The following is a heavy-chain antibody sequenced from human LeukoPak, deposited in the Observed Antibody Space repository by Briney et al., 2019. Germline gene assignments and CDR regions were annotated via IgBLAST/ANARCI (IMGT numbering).Heavy chain of an antibody. CDR1: GYSFTTYW. Sequence: GESLKISCKGSGYSFTTYWIGWVRQMPGKGLEWMGIIYPGDSDTRYSPSFQGQITISADRSISTAYLQWSSLKASDTAMYYCARGFYGGYYYYYYMDVWGKGTTVTVSS. CDR2: IYPGDSDT. CDR3: ARGFYGGYYYYYYMDV. V-gene: IGHV5-51*01. D-gene: IGHD4/OR15-4a*01. J-gene: IGHJ6*03.